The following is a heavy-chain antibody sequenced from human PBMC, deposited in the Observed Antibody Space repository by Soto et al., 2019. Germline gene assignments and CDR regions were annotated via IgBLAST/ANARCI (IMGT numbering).Heavy chain of an antibody. Sequence: HGGYMRLCCAASGFNFNSSAMSWVRQDQGKELEWLSVISCSGVSTYYADDVKGRLTISRDKSKNTLYLQMNSLRGKDTAVYFCAKDMEMTGSCTNSLCWTLDYWGPGTLVTVSS. J-gene: IGHJ4*02. CDR1: GFNFNSSA. V-gene: IGHV3-23*01. CDR3: AKDMEMTGSCTNSLCWTLDY. CDR2: ISCSGVST. D-gene: IGHD2-8*01.